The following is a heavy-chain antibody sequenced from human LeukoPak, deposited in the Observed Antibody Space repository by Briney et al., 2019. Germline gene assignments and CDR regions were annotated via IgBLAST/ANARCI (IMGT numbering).Heavy chain of an antibody. D-gene: IGHD5-18*01. CDR3: ASFLNGGYSYGTFDY. CDR1: GFTFSSYW. V-gene: IGHV3-74*01. J-gene: IGHJ4*02. CDR2: INTDGSSI. Sequence: GGSLRLSCAASGFTFSSYWMHWVRQAPGKGLVWVSRINTDGSSITYADSVKGRFTISRDNAKNTLYLQMNSLRAEDTAVYYCASFLNGGYSYGTFDYWGQGTLVTVSS.